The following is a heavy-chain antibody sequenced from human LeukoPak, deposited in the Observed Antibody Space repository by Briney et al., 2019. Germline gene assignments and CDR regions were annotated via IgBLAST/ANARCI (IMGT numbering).Heavy chain of an antibody. CDR2: IWYDGHNK. D-gene: IGHD2-21*01. CDR3: AREWGLIAVAGGPGY. V-gene: IGHV3-33*01. CDR1: GLGFSKYG. J-gene: IGHJ4*02. Sequence: GGSLRLSCVASGLGFSKYGMHWVRQAPGKGLQWLAIIWYDGHNKYYADSVKGRFTISRDNSKNTLFLEMNDLKAEDTAVYYCAREWGLIAVAGGPGYWGQGTLVTVS.